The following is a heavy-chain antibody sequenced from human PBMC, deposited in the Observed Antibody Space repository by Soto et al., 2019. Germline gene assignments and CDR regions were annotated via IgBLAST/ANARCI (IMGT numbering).Heavy chain of an antibody. CDR2: ISAYNGNT. D-gene: IGHD2-2*02. CDR3: ATSPTIRQGYYYYYGMDV. Sequence: ASVKVSCKASGYTFTSYAMHWVRQAPGQRLEWMGWISAYNGNTNYAQKLQGRVTMTTDTSTSTAYMELRSLRSDDTAVYYCATSPTIRQGYYYYYGMDVWGQGTTVTVSS. CDR1: GYTFTSYA. J-gene: IGHJ6*02. V-gene: IGHV1-18*01.